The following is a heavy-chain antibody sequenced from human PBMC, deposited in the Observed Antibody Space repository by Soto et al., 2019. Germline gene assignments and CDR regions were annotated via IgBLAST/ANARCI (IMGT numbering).Heavy chain of an antibody. Sequence: ETGPTLMNPTQTLTLTCTFCGFSLSTSGMCVSWIRQPPGKALEWLARIDWDDDKYYSTSLKTRLTISKDTSKNQVVLTMTNMDPVDTATYYCARINYGEHANFDYWGQGTLVTVSS. CDR1: GFSLSTSGMC. CDR2: IDWDDDK. D-gene: IGHD4-17*01. CDR3: ARINYGEHANFDY. V-gene: IGHV2-70*11. J-gene: IGHJ4*02.